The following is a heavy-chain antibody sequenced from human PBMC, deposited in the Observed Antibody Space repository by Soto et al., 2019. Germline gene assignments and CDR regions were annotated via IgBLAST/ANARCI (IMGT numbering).Heavy chain of an antibody. D-gene: IGHD6-13*01. CDR1: GYTFNKYG. CDR3: ARGRGVVIPAGTPDAFDV. Sequence: QAPLVQSGGGVKRPGASVKVSCKASGYTFNKYGFNWVRQAPGQGLEWMGRISAFNDYTNLAQKFQGRITLTTDASTNTAYMELKILRSDDTAMYFCARGRGVVIPAGTPDAFDVWGQGTMVTVSS. CDR2: ISAFNDYT. V-gene: IGHV1-18*01. J-gene: IGHJ3*01.